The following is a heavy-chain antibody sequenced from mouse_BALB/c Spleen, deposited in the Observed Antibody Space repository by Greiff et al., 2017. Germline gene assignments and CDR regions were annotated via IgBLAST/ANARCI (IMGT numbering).Heavy chain of an antibody. CDR1: GFNIKDFY. D-gene: IGHD1-1*01. CDR2: IDPANGNT. CDR3: ALGSSYFDD. Sequence: EVQLQESGAELVQPGASVKLSCTASGFNIKDFYMHWVKQRPEQGLEWIGRIDPANGNTKYDPKFQGQDTITADTSSNTAYLQLSSLTSEDTAVYYCALGSSYFDDWGQGTTLTVSA. J-gene: IGHJ2*01. V-gene: IGHV14-3*02.